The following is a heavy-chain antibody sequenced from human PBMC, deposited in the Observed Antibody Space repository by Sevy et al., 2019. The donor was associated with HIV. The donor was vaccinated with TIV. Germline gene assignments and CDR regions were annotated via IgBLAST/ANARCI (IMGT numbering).Heavy chain of an antibody. Sequence: GGSLRLSCTTSGFTFSYSGMHWVRQAPGKGLEWVTFIQYDGRNTHYADSVKGRFTISRDNSKNTLYLQMNSLRGDDTAVYYCAKNRAAVDTGGFDYWGQGALVTVS. D-gene: IGHD2-2*02. CDR2: IQYDGRNT. CDR3: AKNRAAVDTGGFDY. CDR1: GFTFSYSG. J-gene: IGHJ4*02. V-gene: IGHV3-30*02.